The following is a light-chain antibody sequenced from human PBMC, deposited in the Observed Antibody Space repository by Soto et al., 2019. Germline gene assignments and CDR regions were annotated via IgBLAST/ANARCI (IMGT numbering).Light chain of an antibody. CDR2: GAS. CDR3: QQYGSSLFT. J-gene: IGKJ4*01. V-gene: IGKV3-20*01. CDR1: QSVSSSY. Sequence: EIVLTQSPGTLSLSPGERATLSCRASQSVSSSYLAWYQQKPGRAPRLLIYGASSRATGIPDRFSGSGSGTDFTLTISRLESEDFAVYYCQQYGSSLFTFGGGTKVDIK.